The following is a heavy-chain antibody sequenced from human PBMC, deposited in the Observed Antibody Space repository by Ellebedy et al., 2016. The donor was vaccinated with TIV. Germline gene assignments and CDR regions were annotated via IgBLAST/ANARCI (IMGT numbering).Heavy chain of an antibody. CDR3: AKDRFSNAWYGGYFDY. Sequence: PGGSLRLSCAASGFTFSSYAMSWVRQAPGKGLEWVSAISGSGDSPHYADSVKGRFTISRDTSKNTLYLKMKSLRAEDTTVYYCAKDRFSNAWYGGYFDYWGQGTLVTVSS. D-gene: IGHD6-13*01. J-gene: IGHJ4*02. CDR1: GFTFSSYA. V-gene: IGHV3-23*01. CDR2: ISGSGDSP.